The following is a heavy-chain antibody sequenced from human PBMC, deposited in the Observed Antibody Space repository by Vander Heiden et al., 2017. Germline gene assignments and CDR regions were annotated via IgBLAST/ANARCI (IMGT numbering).Heavy chain of an antibody. J-gene: IGHJ3*02. Sequence: QAPLQPWGAGLLKLSETLPLTCAVDGGAFSGYYWSWIRQPQGKGREWIGEINHSGYTNYNPSLKSRVTISVDTSKNQFSLKLSSGTAADTAVYYCARFSLISDVFDIWGQGTMVTVSS. V-gene: IGHV4-34*01. CDR3: ARFSLISDVFDI. CDR1: GGAFSGYY. CDR2: INHSGYT. D-gene: IGHD2-8*01.